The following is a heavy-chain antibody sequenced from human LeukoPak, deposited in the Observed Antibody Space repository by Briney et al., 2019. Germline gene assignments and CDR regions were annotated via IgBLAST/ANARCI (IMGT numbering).Heavy chain of an antibody. J-gene: IGHJ6*03. V-gene: IGHV4-59*01. CDR1: GGSISSYY. D-gene: IGHD6-13*01. CDR2: VDHTGST. CDR3: ARGRVSSSTWYSTYYYYFYMDV. Sequence: SETLPLTCTVSGGSISSYYWSWIRQPPGKGLEWIGYVDHTGSTNFNPSLNGRVSISRDTSKNLFSLSLRSVTAADTAVYFCARGRVSSSTWYSTYYYYFYMDVWGKGTTVTVSS.